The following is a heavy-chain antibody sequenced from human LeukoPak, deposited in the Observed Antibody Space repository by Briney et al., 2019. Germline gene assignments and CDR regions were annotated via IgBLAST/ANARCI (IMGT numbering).Heavy chain of an antibody. CDR3: ARDLGCSSTKRYHSWFDP. CDR1: GGSISSYY. V-gene: IGHV4-59*01. Sequence: PSETLSLTCTVSGGSISSYYWSWIRQPPGKGLEWIGYIYYSGSTNYNPSLKSRVTISVDTSKNQFSLKLSSVTAADTAVYYCARDLGCSSTKRYHSWFDPWGQGTLVTVSS. D-gene: IGHD2-2*01. CDR2: IYYSGST. J-gene: IGHJ5*02.